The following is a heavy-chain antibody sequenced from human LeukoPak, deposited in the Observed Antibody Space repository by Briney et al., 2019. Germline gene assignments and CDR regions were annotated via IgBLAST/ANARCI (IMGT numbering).Heavy chain of an antibody. D-gene: IGHD6-19*01. Sequence: GGSLRLSCAASGFTFSSYEMSWVRQAPGKGLEWVSAISGSGGSTYYADSVKGRFTISRDNSKNTLYLQMNSLRSEDTTVYYCAKVAVVFGPWLADGVRYFDYWGQGTLVTVSS. CDR2: ISGSGGST. CDR3: AKVAVVFGPWLADGVRYFDY. V-gene: IGHV3-23*01. J-gene: IGHJ4*02. CDR1: GFTFSSYE.